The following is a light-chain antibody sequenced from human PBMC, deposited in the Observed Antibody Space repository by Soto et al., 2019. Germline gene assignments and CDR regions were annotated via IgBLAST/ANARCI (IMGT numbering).Light chain of an antibody. CDR2: TNN. Sequence: VLTQPPSASGTPGQRVTISCSGSSSNIGRDYVYWFQQLPGTAPKLLIYTNNQRPSGVPDRFSGSKSGTSASLAISGLRSEDEADYCCAAWDDSLSAWVFGGGTQLTVL. J-gene: IGLJ3*02. CDR1: SSNIGRDY. V-gene: IGLV1-47*02. CDR3: AAWDDSLSAWV.